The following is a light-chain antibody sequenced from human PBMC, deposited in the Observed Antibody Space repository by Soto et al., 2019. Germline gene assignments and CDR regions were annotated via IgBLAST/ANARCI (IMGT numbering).Light chain of an antibody. CDR1: QSISSY. J-gene: IGKJ1*01. CDR3: QQSYSTPRT. CDR2: AAS. V-gene: IGKV1-39*01. Sequence: DIQMTQSPSSLSASVRDRVTITCRARQSISSYLNWYQQKPGKAPKLLIYAASSLQSGVPSRFSGSGSGTDFTLTVSSLQPEDFATYFCQQSYSTPRTVGQGTKVEVK.